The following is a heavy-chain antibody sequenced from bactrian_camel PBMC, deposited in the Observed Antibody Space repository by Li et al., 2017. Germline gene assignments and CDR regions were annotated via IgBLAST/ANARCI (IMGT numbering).Heavy chain of an antibody. V-gene: IGHV3S6*01. CDR2: LYRGGTTT. J-gene: IGHJ4*01. CDR3: AAYRVAQVCLSDFSPKNFRS. Sequence: HVQLVESGGGSVQAGGSLRLSCAVSGYTGTTYCMAWFRQTPGREREGVAALYRGGTTTYYSDSVKGRFTISHDNANNTMYLQMNSLKPEDTAMYYCAAYRVAQVCLSDFSPKNFRSWGQGTQVTVSS. D-gene: IGHD7*01. CDR1: GYTGTTYC.